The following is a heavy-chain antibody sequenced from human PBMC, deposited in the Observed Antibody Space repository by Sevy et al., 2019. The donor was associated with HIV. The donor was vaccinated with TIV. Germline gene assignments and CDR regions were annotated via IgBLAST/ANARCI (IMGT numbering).Heavy chain of an antibody. Sequence: ASVKVSCKASGGIFRSNAISWMRQAPGQGLEWMGGIIAVFGTTHYAQKFQGRVTITADESRSTAYMELSSLKSEDTAVYYCARDKNYYVSGSFDYWGQGSQLTVSS. D-gene: IGHD3-10*01. J-gene: IGHJ4*01. CDR3: ARDKNYYVSGSFDY. CDR1: GGIFRSNA. V-gene: IGHV1-69*13. CDR2: IIAVFGTT.